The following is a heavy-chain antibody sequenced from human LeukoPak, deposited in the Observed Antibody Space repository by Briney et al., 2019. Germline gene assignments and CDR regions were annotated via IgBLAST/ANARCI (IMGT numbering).Heavy chain of an antibody. Sequence: GGSLRLSCAASGFIFSDYYMSWIRQAPGKGLEWVSSISSSSSYIYYADSVKGRFTISRDNAKNSLYLQMNSLRAEDTAVYYCARENPRKNWFDPWGQGTLVTVSS. CDR1: GFIFSDYY. V-gene: IGHV3-11*06. J-gene: IGHJ5*02. CDR2: ISSSSSYI. CDR3: ARENPRKNWFDP.